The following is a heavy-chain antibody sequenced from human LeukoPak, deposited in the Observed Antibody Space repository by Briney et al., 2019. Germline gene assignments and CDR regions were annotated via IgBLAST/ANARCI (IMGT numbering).Heavy chain of an antibody. D-gene: IGHD4-17*01. CDR3: ARDEPTVTTGPPVGS. CDR1: GFTFSRYW. Sequence: GGSLRLSCAASGFTFSRYWMTWVRQAPGKGLEWVANIKQDGSEKSYVDSMKGRFTISRDNAKNSLFLQMNSLRAEDTAVYYCARDEPTVTTGPPVGSWGQGTLVTVSS. V-gene: IGHV3-7*01. CDR2: IKQDGSEK. J-gene: IGHJ4*02.